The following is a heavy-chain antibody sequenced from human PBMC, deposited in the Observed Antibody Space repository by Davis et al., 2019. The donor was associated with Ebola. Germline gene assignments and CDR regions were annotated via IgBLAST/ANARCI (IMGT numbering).Heavy chain of an antibody. CDR2: ISSGSTYT. Sequence: GGSLRLSCAASGFTFSDFYMSWIRQAPGKGLEWVSSISSGSTYTSYADSVRGRFTISRDNVKNSLYLQLNSLRAEDTAVYYCARGDSYYDPGGYYAGPEAPDHWGQGTLVSVSS. CDR3: ARGDSYYDPGGYYAGPEAPDH. V-gene: IGHV3-11*06. D-gene: IGHD3-22*01. J-gene: IGHJ4*02. CDR1: GFTFSDFY.